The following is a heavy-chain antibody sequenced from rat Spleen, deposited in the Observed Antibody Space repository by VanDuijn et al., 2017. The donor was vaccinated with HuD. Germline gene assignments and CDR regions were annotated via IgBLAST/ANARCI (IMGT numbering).Heavy chain of an antibody. D-gene: IGHD2-2*01. CDR2: ISSDGGRN. Sequence: EVQLVESDGGLVQPGRSLKLSCAASGFTFSDFYMAWVRQAPTKGLEWVATISSDGGRNFYRDSVKGRFTISRDNAKSSLSLQMDNLRSEDTATYYCARAGYLRDWYFDFWGPGTMVTVSS. CDR1: GFTFSDFY. CDR3: ARAGYLRDWYFDF. V-gene: IGHV5-29*01. J-gene: IGHJ1*01.